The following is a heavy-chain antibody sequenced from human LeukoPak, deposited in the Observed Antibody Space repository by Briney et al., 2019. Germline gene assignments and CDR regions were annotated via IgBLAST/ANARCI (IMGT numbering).Heavy chain of an antibody. Sequence: GESLKISCKGSGYSFTSYWIGWVRQMPGKGLEWMGIIYAGDSDTRYSPSFQGQVTISVDKSISTAYLQWSSLQASDTAMYYCARLEEGWLQSADYWGQGTLVTVSS. CDR3: ARLEEGWLQSADY. V-gene: IGHV5-51*01. D-gene: IGHD5-24*01. J-gene: IGHJ4*02. CDR1: GYSFTSYW. CDR2: IYAGDSDT.